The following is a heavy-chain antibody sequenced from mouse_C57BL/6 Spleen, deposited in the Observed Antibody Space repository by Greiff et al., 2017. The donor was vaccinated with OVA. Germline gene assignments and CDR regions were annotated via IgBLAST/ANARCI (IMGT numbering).Heavy chain of an antibody. Sequence: EVQLQQSGAELVRPGASVKLSCTASGFNIKDDYMHWVKQRPEQGLEWIGWIDPENGDTEYASKFQGKATITADTSSNTAYLQLSSLTSEDTAVYYCTTTLWLPHYYAMDYWGQGTSVTVSS. CDR3: TTTLWLPHYYAMDY. V-gene: IGHV14-4*01. CDR2: IDPENGDT. D-gene: IGHD2-2*01. J-gene: IGHJ4*01. CDR1: GFNIKDDY.